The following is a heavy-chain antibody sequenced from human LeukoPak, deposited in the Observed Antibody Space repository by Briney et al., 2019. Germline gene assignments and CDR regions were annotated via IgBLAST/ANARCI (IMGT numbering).Heavy chain of an antibody. CDR2: IYTSGST. Sequence: KPSETLSLTCTVSGGSISSYYWSWIRQPAGKGLEWIGRIYTSGSTNYNPSLKSRVTMSVDTSKNQFSLKLSSVTAADTAVFYCARTFDFRAPRATDVWGKGTPVIVSS. CDR3: ARTFDFRAPRATDV. D-gene: IGHD3-9*01. V-gene: IGHV4-4*07. CDR1: GGSISSYY. J-gene: IGHJ6*04.